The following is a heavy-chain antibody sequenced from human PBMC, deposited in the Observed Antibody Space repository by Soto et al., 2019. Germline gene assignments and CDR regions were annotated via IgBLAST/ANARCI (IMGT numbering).Heavy chain of an antibody. D-gene: IGHD5-12*01. CDR3: TGDSRYRVMDV. CDR1: GFAFHGYT. Sequence: EVQLVESGGGLVNPGGSLRLSCAASGFAFHGYTINWVRQAPGRGLEWVSYISGSGSFIYYADSVRGRFTVSRDNARNTLFLQMASLRYGDTAVYYCTGDSRYRVMDVWGQGTMVTVSS. J-gene: IGHJ6*02. CDR2: ISGSGSFI. V-gene: IGHV3-21*01.